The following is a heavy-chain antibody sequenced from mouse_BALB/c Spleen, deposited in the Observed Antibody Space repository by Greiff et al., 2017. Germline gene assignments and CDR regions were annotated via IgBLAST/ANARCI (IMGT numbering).Heavy chain of an antibody. CDR2: ISSGGST. V-gene: IGHV5-6-5*01. Sequence: EVMLVESGGGLVKPGGSLKLSCAASGFTFSSYAMSWVRQTPEKRLEWVASISSGGSTYHPDSVKGRFTISRDNARNILYLQMSSLRSEDTAMYYCLITFAYWGQGTLVTVSA. CDR3: LITFAY. J-gene: IGHJ3*01. D-gene: IGHD2-4*01. CDR1: GFTFSSYA.